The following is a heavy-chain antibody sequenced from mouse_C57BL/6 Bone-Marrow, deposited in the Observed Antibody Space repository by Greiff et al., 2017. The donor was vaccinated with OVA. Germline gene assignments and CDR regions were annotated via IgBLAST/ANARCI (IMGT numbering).Heavy chain of an antibody. CDR3: ARPNLYSNYAWFAY. V-gene: IGHV5-17*01. CDR2: ISSGSSTI. Sequence: EVQGVESGGGLVKPGGSLKLSCAASGFTFSDYGMHWVRQAPEKGLEWVAYISSGSSTIYYADTVKGRFTISRDNAKNTLFLQMTSLRSEDTAMYYGARPNLYSNYAWFAYGGQGTLVTVSA. J-gene: IGHJ3*01. CDR1: GFTFSDYG. D-gene: IGHD2-5*01.